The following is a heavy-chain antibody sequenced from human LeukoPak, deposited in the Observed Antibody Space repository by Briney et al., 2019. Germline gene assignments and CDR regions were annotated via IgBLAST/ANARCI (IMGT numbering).Heavy chain of an antibody. CDR1: GGSISGSHYY. Sequence: SEILSLTCTVSGGSISGSHYYWGWIRQPPGQGLEWIGTIYYSGSPYYNPSLKSRVTISVDTSKNQFSLRLSSVTAADTAVYYCARTFYAYFDYWGQGTLVTVSS. J-gene: IGHJ4*02. D-gene: IGHD2/OR15-2a*01. CDR2: IYYSGSP. V-gene: IGHV4-39*01. CDR3: ARTFYAYFDY.